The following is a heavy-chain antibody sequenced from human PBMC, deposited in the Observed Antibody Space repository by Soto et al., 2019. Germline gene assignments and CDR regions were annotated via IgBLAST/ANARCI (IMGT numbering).Heavy chain of an antibody. V-gene: IGHV3-74*01. J-gene: IGHJ4*02. Sequence: EVQLVESGGGLVQPGGSLRLSCAASGFTFSSYWMHWVRQAPGKGLVWVSRINSDGSSTSYADSVKGRLTISRDNAKNTLYLQMNSLRAEDTAVYYCARDRFFDWFDENDYWGQGTLVTVSS. CDR2: INSDGSST. CDR1: GFTFSSYW. D-gene: IGHD3-9*01. CDR3: ARDRFFDWFDENDY.